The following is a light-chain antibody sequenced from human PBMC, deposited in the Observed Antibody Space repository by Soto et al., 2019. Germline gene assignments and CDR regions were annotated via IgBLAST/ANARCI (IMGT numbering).Light chain of an antibody. CDR2: GAS. V-gene: IGKV3-15*01. CDR1: QSVSSN. CDR3: QQYNNWPPT. J-gene: IGKJ2*01. Sequence: EIVMTRSPATLSVSPGERATLSCRASQSVSSNLAWYQQKPGQAPWLLIYGASTRATGIPARFSGSGSGTEFTLTISSLQSEDFAVYYCQQYNNWPPTFGQGTKLEIK.